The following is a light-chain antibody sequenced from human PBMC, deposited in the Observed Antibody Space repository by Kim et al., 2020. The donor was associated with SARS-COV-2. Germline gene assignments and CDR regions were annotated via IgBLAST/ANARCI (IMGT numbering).Light chain of an antibody. CDR1: QSISTW. Sequence: DIQMTQSPSTLSASVGDRVTITCRASQSISTWLAWYQQKPGKAPELLMYDASRLQSGVPSRFSGCGSGTEFTLTISSLQPGDFATYYCQQYDSYSRTFGQGTKLEI. CDR2: DAS. J-gene: IGKJ2*01. V-gene: IGKV1-5*01. CDR3: QQYDSYSRT.